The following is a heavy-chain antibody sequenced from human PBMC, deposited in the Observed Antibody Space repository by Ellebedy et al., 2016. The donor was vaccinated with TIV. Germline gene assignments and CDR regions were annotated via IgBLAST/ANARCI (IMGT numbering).Heavy chain of an antibody. CDR2: ISESSDTV. CDR3: ARVRQGSGGYNF. CDR1: GFTFRNYD. D-gene: IGHD5-12*01. V-gene: IGHV3-48*04. J-gene: IGHJ4*02. Sequence: GESLKISCVASGFTFRNYDMNWVRQAPGKGLEWVSYISESSDTVYYADSVKGRFTISRDNAKNSLYLQMNSLRVEDTAMYYCARVRQGSGGYNFWGQGTLVTVSS.